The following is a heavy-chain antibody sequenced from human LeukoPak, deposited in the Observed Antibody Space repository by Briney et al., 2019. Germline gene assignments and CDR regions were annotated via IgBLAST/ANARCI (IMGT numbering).Heavy chain of an antibody. V-gene: IGHV3-7*01. CDR3: ARMDIAVAGIFDY. CDR2: IKQDGSEK. J-gene: IGHJ4*02. Sequence: GGSLRLSCAASGFTFSSYWMSWVRQAPGKGLEWVANIKQDGSEKDYVDSVKGRFTISRDNAKNSLYLQMNSLRAEDTAVYYCARMDIAVAGIFDYWGQGTLVTDSS. CDR1: GFTFSSYW. D-gene: IGHD6-19*01.